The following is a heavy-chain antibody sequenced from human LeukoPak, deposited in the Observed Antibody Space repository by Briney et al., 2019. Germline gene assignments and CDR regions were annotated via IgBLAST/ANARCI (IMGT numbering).Heavy chain of an antibody. CDR3: AREKGDPSYFDY. J-gene: IGHJ4*02. CDR2: IIPIFGTA. CDR1: GGTFSSYA. Sequence: GASVKVSCKASGGTFSSYAISWVRQAPGQGLEWMGGIIPIFGTANYAQKFQGRVTITADKSTSTAYMELSSLRSEDTAVYYCAREKGDPSYFDYWGQGTLVTVSS. V-gene: IGHV1-69*06. D-gene: IGHD3-16*01.